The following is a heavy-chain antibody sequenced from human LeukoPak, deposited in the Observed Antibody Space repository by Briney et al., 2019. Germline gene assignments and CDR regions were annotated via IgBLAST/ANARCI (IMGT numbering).Heavy chain of an antibody. Sequence: SETLSLTCTVPGGSISSYYWSWIRQPPGKGLEWIGYIYYSGSTNYNPSLKGRVTISVDTSKNQFSLKLSSVTAADTAVYYCARRGYSYGPNWFDPWGQGTLVTVSS. J-gene: IGHJ5*02. CDR2: IYYSGST. V-gene: IGHV4-59*08. CDR3: ARRGYSYGPNWFDP. D-gene: IGHD5-18*01. CDR1: GGSISSYY.